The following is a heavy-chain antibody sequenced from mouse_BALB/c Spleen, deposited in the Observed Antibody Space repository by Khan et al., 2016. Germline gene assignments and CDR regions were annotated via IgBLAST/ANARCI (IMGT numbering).Heavy chain of an antibody. V-gene: IGHV3-5*02. CDR1: GISITTGNYR. D-gene: IGHD2-14*01. Sequence: VQLQESGPGLVKPSQTVSLTCTVTGISITTGNYRWSWIRQVPGNKLEWIWYIYYSGIITYNPSLTRRTTINRDTSKNKLFLEMNSFCAEDTATYYCTRYRYDYFDYVGQGATLSVSS. CDR2: IYYSGII. CDR3: TRYRYDYFDY. J-gene: IGHJ2*01.